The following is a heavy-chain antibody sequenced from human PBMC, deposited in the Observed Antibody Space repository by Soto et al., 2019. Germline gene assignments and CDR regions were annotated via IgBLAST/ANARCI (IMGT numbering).Heavy chain of an antibody. J-gene: IGHJ3*02. CDR1: GFTFSSYD. D-gene: IGHD1-20*01. Sequence: GGSLRLSCAASGFTFSSYDMHWVRQAPGKGLEWVAVISYDGSNKYYADSVKGRFTISRDNSKNTLYLQMNSLRAEDTAVYYCATSLTGTRAFDIWGQGTMVTVSS. V-gene: IGHV3-30*04. CDR3: ATSLTGTRAFDI. CDR2: ISYDGSNK.